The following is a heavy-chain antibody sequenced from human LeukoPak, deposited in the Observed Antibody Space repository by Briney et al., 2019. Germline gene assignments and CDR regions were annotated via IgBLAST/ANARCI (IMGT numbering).Heavy chain of an antibody. V-gene: IGHV1-18*01. J-gene: IGHJ4*02. CDR3: ARVNYDFWSGYYHQNYYFDY. CDR1: GYTLTELS. CDR2: ISAYNGNT. Sequence: GASVKVSCKVSGYTLTELSMHWVRQAPGQGLEWMGWISAYNGNTNYAQKLQGRVTMTTDTSTSTAYMELRSLRSDDTAVYYCARVNYDFWSGYYHQNYYFDYWGQGTLVTVSS. D-gene: IGHD3-3*01.